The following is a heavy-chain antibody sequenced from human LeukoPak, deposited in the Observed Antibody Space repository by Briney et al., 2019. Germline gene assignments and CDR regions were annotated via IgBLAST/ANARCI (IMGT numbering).Heavy chain of an antibody. CDR1: GGSISSGGYY. CDR2: IYYSGST. D-gene: IGHD3-10*01. V-gene: IGHV4-31*03. J-gene: IGHJ4*02. Sequence: PSQTLSLTCTVSGGSISSGGYYWSWIRQHPGKGLEWIGYIYYSGSTYYNPSLKSRVTISVGTSKNQFSLKLSSVTAADTAVYYCARGSSGYYFDYWGQGTLVTVSS. CDR3: ARGSSGYYFDY.